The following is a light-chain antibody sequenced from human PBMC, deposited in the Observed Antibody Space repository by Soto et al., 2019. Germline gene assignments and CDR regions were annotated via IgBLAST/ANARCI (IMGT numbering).Light chain of an antibody. Sequence: EIVLTHSPGTLSLSPCERATLSCRASQSVSNNYLAWYQQKPGQAPRLLIYGASNRATGIPDRSSGSGSGTDFTLTISRLEPEDFAVYYCQQYGSSGTFGQGTKVDTK. CDR3: QQYGSSGT. V-gene: IGKV3-20*01. CDR2: GAS. J-gene: IGKJ1*01. CDR1: QSVSNNY.